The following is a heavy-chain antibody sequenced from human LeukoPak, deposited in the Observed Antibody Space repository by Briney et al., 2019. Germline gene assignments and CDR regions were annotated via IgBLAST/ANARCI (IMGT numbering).Heavy chain of an antibody. Sequence: SETLSLTCAVYGGSFSGYYWSWIRQPPGKGLEWIGEINHSGSTNYNPSLKSRVTISVDTSRNQFSLKLSSVTAADTAVYYCAREGQQLVRAFDIWGQGTMVTVSS. V-gene: IGHV4-34*01. J-gene: IGHJ3*02. D-gene: IGHD6-13*01. CDR1: GGSFSGYY. CDR3: AREGQQLVRAFDI. CDR2: INHSGST.